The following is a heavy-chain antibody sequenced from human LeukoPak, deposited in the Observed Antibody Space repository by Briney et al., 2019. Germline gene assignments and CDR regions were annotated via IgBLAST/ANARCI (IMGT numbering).Heavy chain of an antibody. V-gene: IGHV1-2*02. J-gene: IGHJ6*03. CDR2: INPNSGGT. D-gene: IGHD3-10*01. CDR1: GYTFTGYY. Sequence: ASVKVSCKASGYTFTGYYMHWVRQAPGQGLEWMGWINPNSGGTNYAQKFQGRVTMTRDTSISTAYMELSRLRSDDTAVYYCARGDYGSGSYYNPLGYYYYYMDVWGKGTTVTISS. CDR3: ARGDYGSGSYYNPLGYYYYYMDV.